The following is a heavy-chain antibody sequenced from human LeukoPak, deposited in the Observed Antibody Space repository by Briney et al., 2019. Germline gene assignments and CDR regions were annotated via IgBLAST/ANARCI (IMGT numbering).Heavy chain of an antibody. D-gene: IGHD1-26*01. J-gene: IGHJ4*02. CDR2: ISSSSSYI. CDR3: ARDRKAAVGATPLDY. V-gene: IGHV3-21*01. CDR1: GFTFSSYS. Sequence: PGGSLRLSCAASGFTFSSYSMNWVRQAPGKGLEWISSISSSSSYIYYADSVKGRFTISRDNAKNSLYLQMNSLRAEDTAVYYCARDRKAAVGATPLDYWGQGTLVTVSS.